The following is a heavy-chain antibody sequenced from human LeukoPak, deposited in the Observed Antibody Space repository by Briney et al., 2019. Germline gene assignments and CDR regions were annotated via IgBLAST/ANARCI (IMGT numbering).Heavy chain of an antibody. CDR1: GFTFSSYA. D-gene: IGHD2-15*01. CDR2: ISGSGVST. J-gene: IGHJ4*02. V-gene: IGHV3-23*01. Sequence: GGSLRLSCAASGFTFSSYAMSWVRQAPGKGLEWVSAISGSGVSTYNADSVKGRFTISRDNSKNTLYLQMNSLRAEDTAVYYCAKDYCSGGSCYSSFDYWGQGTLVTVSS. CDR3: AKDYCSGGSCYSSFDY.